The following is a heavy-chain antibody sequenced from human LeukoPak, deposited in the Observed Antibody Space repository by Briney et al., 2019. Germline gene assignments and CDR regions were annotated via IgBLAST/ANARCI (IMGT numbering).Heavy chain of an antibody. J-gene: IGHJ4*02. Sequence: PGGSLRLSCAASGFTFSSYTMNWVRQAPGKGLEWVAVISYDGSNKYYADSVKGRFTISRDNSKNTLFLQVNSLRAEDTAVYYCAREEATSIILDYWGQGTLVTVSS. D-gene: IGHD1-26*01. V-gene: IGHV3-30-3*01. CDR2: ISYDGSNK. CDR1: GFTFSSYT. CDR3: AREEATSIILDY.